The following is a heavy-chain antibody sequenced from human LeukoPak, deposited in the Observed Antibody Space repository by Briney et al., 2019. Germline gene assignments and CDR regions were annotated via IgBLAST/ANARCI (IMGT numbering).Heavy chain of an antibody. D-gene: IGHD6-6*01. CDR1: GFTFSSYS. Sequence: GGSLRLSCAASGFTFSSYSMNWVRQAPGKGLEWVSSISSSSSYIYYADSVKGRFTISRDNAKNSLYLQMNSLRAEDTAVYYCARDLSNSSSAEYFQHWGQGTLVTVSS. V-gene: IGHV3-21*01. J-gene: IGHJ1*01. CDR3: ARDLSNSSSAEYFQH. CDR2: ISSSSSYI.